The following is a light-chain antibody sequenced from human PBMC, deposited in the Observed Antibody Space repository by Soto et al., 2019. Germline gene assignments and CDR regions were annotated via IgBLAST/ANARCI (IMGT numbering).Light chain of an antibody. CDR3: GYQAGSKRVV. J-gene: IGLJ1*01. Sequence: QSALTQPRSVSGSPGQSVTISCTGTSSDVGRYNYVSWYQQHPGKAPRVMIYDVSERPSGVPDRFSGSKSGNTASLTISGFRAENELDNSCGYQAGSKRVVFGMGTK. V-gene: IGLV2-11*01. CDR2: DVS. CDR1: SSDVGRYNY.